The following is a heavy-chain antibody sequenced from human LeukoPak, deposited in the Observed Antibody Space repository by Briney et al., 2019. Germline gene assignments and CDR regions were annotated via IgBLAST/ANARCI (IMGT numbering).Heavy chain of an antibody. CDR3: ARLNVLDSSVLHHFDH. CDR1: GGSISHYY. CDR2: INYSGNT. V-gene: IGHV4-59*08. Sequence: SETLSLTCTVSGGSISHYYWSWIRQPPGKGLEWIAYINYSGNTNYNPSLKSRAPISVDTSKNHFSLKLNSVTAADTAVYYCARLNVLDSSVLHHFDHWGQGTLVTVSS. D-gene: IGHD6-13*01. J-gene: IGHJ4*02.